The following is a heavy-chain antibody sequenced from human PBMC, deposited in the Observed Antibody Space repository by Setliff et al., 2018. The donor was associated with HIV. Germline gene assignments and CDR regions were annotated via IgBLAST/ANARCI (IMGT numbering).Heavy chain of an antibody. Sequence: PGGSLRLSCAASGFTFANYGMSWVRQAPGKGLEWVANIKQDGSEKNYVDSVKGRFTVSRDNAEKSMYLQMNSLRAEDTAVYYCTREGITAGCDYWGQGTLVTVSS. CDR2: IKQDGSEK. CDR1: GFTFANYG. CDR3: TREGITAGCDY. D-gene: IGHD6-13*01. J-gene: IGHJ4*02. V-gene: IGHV3-7*03.